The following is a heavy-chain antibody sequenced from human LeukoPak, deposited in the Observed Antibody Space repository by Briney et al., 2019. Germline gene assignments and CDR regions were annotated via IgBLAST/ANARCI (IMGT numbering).Heavy chain of an antibody. J-gene: IGHJ4*02. V-gene: IGHV3-11*06. Sequence: PGGSLRLSCAASGFTFSDYYMSWIRQAPGKGLEWVSYISSSSSYKNYANSVKGRSTISRDNAKNSLYLQMNSLRAEDTAMYYCARDYYGSGSSPFDYWGQGTLVTVSS. CDR2: ISSSSSYK. CDR3: ARDYYGSGSSPFDY. D-gene: IGHD3-10*01. CDR1: GFTFSDYY.